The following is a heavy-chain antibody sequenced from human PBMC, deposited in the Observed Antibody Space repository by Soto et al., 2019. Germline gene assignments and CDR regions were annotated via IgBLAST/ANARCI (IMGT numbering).Heavy chain of an antibody. D-gene: IGHD4-17*01. CDR1: GGSFSGYH. Sequence: QVHLQQWGAGLLKPSETLSLTCAVDGGSFSGYHWTWIRQFPGKGLEWIGEIIHSGRDDYNPSLSGRVSVSINPSKSQFSLELTSVIASDTALDYCARPPPRGIGFGDYKGLEIWGRGTLVTVSS. J-gene: IGHJ2*01. CDR3: ARPPPRGIGFGDYKGLEI. CDR2: IIHSGRD. V-gene: IGHV4-34*12.